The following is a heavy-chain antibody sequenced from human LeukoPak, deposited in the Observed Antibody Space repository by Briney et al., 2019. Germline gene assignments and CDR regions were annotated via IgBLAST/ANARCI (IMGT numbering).Heavy chain of an antibody. J-gene: IGHJ6*02. D-gene: IGHD2-15*01. V-gene: IGHV3-21*01. CDR3: ASPIGYCSGGSCRRAPGV. CDR2: ISCSSSYI. CDR1: GFTFSSYS. Sequence: GGSLRLSCAASGFTFSSYSMNWVRQAPGKGLEWVSSISCSSSYIYYADSVKGRFTISRDNAKNSLYLQMNSLRAEDTAVYYCASPIGYCSGGSCRRAPGVWGQGTTVTVSS.